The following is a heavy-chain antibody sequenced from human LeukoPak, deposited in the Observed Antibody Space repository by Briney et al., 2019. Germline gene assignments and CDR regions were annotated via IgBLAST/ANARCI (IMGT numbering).Heavy chain of an antibody. J-gene: IGHJ5*02. Sequence: PSETLSLTCAVYGGSFSGYYWSWIRQPPGKGLEWIGEINHSGSTNYNPSLKSRVTISVDTSKNQFSLKLSSVTAADTAVYYCARSAGTKGFDPWGQGTLVTVSS. CDR2: INHSGST. V-gene: IGHV4-34*01. CDR1: GGSFSGYY. CDR3: ARSAGTKGFDP. D-gene: IGHD1-7*01.